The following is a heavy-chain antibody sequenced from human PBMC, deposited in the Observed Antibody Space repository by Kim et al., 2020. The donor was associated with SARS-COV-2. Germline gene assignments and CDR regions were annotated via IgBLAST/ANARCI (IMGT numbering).Heavy chain of an antibody. CDR2: IIPILGIA. Sequence: SVKVSCKASGGTFSSYAISWVRQAPGQGLEWMGRIIPILGIANYAQKFQGRVTITADKSTSTAYMELSSLRSEDTAVYYCAGGSSWYVDYYYYMDVWGKGTTVTVSS. D-gene: IGHD6-13*01. CDR3: AGGSSWYVDYYYYMDV. V-gene: IGHV1-69*04. CDR1: GGTFSSYA. J-gene: IGHJ6*03.